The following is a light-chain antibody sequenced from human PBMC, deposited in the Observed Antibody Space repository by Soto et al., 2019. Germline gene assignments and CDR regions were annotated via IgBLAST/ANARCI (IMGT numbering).Light chain of an antibody. J-gene: IGKJ3*01. V-gene: IGKV1-5*03. CDR3: QQYNSYSFT. Sequence: DIQMTQSPSTLSASLGDRVTLTCRASQSISSWLAWYQRKPGKAPKLLIYKASSLESGVPSRFRGSGSGTEFTLTISSLQPDDFATYYCQQYNSYSFTFGPGTKVDI. CDR1: QSISSW. CDR2: KAS.